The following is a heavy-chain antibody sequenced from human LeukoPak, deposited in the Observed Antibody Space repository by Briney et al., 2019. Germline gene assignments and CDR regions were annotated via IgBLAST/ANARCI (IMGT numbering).Heavy chain of an antibody. CDR1: GFTFSSYW. CDR2: IKTDGSLI. CDR3: ARDLYWETY. J-gene: IGHJ4*02. D-gene: IGHD1-26*01. Sequence: PGGSLRLSCVASGFTFSSYWMTWVRQAPGKGLEWVANIKTDGSLIYYVDSVKGRFTISRDNAKNSLYLQMNSLRVEDTAVYYCARDLYWETYWGQGTLVSVSS. V-gene: IGHV3-7*01.